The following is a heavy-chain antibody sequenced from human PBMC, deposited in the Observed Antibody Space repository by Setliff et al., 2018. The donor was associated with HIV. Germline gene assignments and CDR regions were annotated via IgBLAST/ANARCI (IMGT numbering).Heavy chain of an antibody. CDR1: GFTFSTYD. CDR3: AKAARDYYDSSGYYIGIDY. CDR2: INGGGNYI. D-gene: IGHD3-22*01. J-gene: IGHJ4*02. Sequence: GGSLRLSCAASGFTFSTYDMTWVRQAPGKGLEWVSLINGGGNYIQYADSVKGRFIISRDNSKSTLYLQMNSLRAEDTAVYYCAKAARDYYDSSGYYIGIDYWGRGTLVTVSS. V-gene: IGHV3-23*03.